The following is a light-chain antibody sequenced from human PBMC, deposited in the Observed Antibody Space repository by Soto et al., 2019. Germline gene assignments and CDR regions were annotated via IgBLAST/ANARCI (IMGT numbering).Light chain of an antibody. CDR3: QQYGDWPLT. J-gene: IGKJ4*01. CDR1: QSVGNN. V-gene: IGKV3-15*01. Sequence: EIVLTQSPATLSVSPGDRATLSCRASQSVGNNFAWYQQKPGQAPRLLIFATSTRATGVPARFSGSGSGTEFTLTFSSLQSEDFAVYYCQQYGDWPLTFGGGAKVEIE. CDR2: ATS.